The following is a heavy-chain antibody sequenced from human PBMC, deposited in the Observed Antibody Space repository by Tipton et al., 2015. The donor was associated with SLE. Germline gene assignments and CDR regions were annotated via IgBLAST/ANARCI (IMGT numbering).Heavy chain of an antibody. CDR3: ARDHPVAGPFDY. Sequence: TLSLTCTVSGGSISSHYWSWIRQPAGKGLEWIGRIYTSGGTNYNPPLKSRVTMSVDTSKDQFSLKLSSVTAADTAVYYCARDHPVAGPFDYWGQGTLVTVSS. D-gene: IGHD6-19*01. J-gene: IGHJ4*02. CDR1: GGSISSHY. CDR2: IYTSGGT. V-gene: IGHV4-4*07.